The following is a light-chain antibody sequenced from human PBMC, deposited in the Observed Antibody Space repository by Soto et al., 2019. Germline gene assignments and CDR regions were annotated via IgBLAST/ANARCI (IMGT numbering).Light chain of an antibody. V-gene: IGKV4-1*01. Sequence: DIVMTQSPDSLAMSLGKRATINCKSSQSLLYSSNNKTYLAWYQHKPGQSPKMLIFWASARESGVPDRFSGSGSETDFTLTISRLQAEDAAVYYCQQYYSDFFTFGPGTRLEIK. CDR1: QSLLYSSNNKTY. CDR3: QQYYSDFFT. CDR2: WAS. J-gene: IGKJ2*01.